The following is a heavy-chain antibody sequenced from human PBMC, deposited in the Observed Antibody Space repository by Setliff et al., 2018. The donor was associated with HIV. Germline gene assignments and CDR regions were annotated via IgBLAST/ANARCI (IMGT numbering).Heavy chain of an antibody. CDR1: GGTFSSYA. CDR2: IIPIFGTA. CDR3: ARDKGDSYGTPFFDY. V-gene: IGHV1-69*13. J-gene: IGHJ4*02. Sequence: SVMVSCKASGGTFSSYAISWVRQAPGQGLEWMGGIIPIFGTANYAQKFQGRVTITADESTSTAYMELSSLRSEDTAVYYCARDKGDSYGTPFFDYWGQGTLVTVS. D-gene: IGHD5-18*01.